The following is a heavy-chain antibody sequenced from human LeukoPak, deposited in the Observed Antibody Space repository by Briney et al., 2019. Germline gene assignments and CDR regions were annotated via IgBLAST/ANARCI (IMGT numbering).Heavy chain of an antibody. D-gene: IGHD2-15*01. J-gene: IGHJ4*02. V-gene: IGHV3-23*01. CDR3: ARLGWHPRTQYYFDY. CDR2: ISGSGGNT. Sequence: GGSLRLSCAASGFTFSSYAMSWVRQAPGKGLEWVSGISGSGGNTYYADSVKGRFTISRDNAKNSLYLQMNSLRAEDTAVYYCARLGWHPRTQYYFDYWGQGTLVTVSS. CDR1: GFTFSSYA.